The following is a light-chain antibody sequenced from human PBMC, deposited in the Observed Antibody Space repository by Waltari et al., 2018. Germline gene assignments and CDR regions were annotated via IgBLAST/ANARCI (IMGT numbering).Light chain of an antibody. CDR3: QQYYSYPYT. J-gene: IGKJ2*01. V-gene: IGKV3-15*01. CDR1: QSVRNN. CDR2: GAS. Sequence: EIVMTQSPATLSVSPGERATLSCRASQSVRNNLVWYQQKPGQAPRLLIYGASTRVTGIPARFSGSGSGTEFTLTISCLQSEDFATYYCQQYYSYPYTFGQGTKLEIK.